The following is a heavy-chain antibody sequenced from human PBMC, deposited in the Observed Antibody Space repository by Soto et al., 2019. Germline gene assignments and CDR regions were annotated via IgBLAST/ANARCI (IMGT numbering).Heavy chain of an antibody. V-gene: IGHV1-18*04. CDR3: ASSGRSGYRDDFAI. Sequence: SVKVSCKASGHTLSSYGISWVRQAPGQGLEWMGWISTDNGNTNYAQKLQGRVTMTTDTSTSTAYLEVRSLRSDDTAVYYCASSGRSGYRDDFAIWGQGTMVTVSS. D-gene: IGHD3-22*01. CDR1: GHTLSSYG. CDR2: ISTDNGNT. J-gene: IGHJ3*02.